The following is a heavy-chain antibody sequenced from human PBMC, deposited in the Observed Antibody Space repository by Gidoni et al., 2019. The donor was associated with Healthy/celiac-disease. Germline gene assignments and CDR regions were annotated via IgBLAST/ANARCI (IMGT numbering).Heavy chain of an antibody. J-gene: IGHJ2*01. CDR3: ARGGTTGTTSPYWYFDL. V-gene: IGHV3-21*01. Sequence: EVQLVESGGGLVKPGGSLRLSCAASGFTFSSYSMNWVRQAPGKGLEWVSSISSSSSYIYYADSVKGRFTISRDNAKNSLYLQMNSLRAEDTAVYYCARGGTTGTTSPYWYFDLWGRGTLVTVSS. CDR1: GFTFSSYS. D-gene: IGHD1-1*01. CDR2: ISSSSSYI.